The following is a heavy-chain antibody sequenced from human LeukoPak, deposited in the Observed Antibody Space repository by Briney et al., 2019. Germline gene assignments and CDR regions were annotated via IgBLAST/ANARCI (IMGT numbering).Heavy chain of an antibody. V-gene: IGHV4-59*01. CDR2: IYYSGST. J-gene: IGHJ4*02. CDR1: GGSISSYY. Sequence: SETPSLTCTVSGGSISSYYWSWIRQPPGKGLEWIGYIYYSGSTSYSPSLKSRVTISADTSKSQFSLNLSSVTAADTAVYFCARGRCRNSGCRPYFDYWGQGTQVTVSS. CDR3: ARGRCRNSGCRPYFDY. D-gene: IGHD3-22*01.